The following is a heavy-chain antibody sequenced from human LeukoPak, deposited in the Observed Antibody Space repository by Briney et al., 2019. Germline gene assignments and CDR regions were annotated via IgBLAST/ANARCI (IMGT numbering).Heavy chain of an antibody. D-gene: IGHD4-17*01. Sequence: ASVKVSCKASGYTFTGYYMHWVRHAPGQGLEWMGWINPNSGGTNYAQKFQGRVTMTRDTSISTAYMELSRLRSDDTAVYYCARSMTTVMQFDYWGQGTLVTVSS. CDR3: ARSMTTVMQFDY. V-gene: IGHV1-2*02. CDR2: INPNSGGT. J-gene: IGHJ4*02. CDR1: GYTFTGYY.